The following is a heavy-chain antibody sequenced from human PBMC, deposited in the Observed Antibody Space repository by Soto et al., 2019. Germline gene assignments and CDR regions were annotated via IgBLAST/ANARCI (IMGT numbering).Heavy chain of an antibody. CDR3: ARYYDILTGANWFDP. CDR2: ISAYNGNT. J-gene: IGHJ5*02. V-gene: IGHV1-18*01. CDR1: GYTFTSYG. Sequence: QVQLVQSGAEVKKPGASVKVSFKASGYTFTSYGISWVRQAPGQALEWMGWISAYNGNTNYAQKLQGRVTMTTDTSTSTAYMELRSLRSDDTAVYYCARYYDILTGANWFDPWGQGTLVTVSS. D-gene: IGHD3-9*01.